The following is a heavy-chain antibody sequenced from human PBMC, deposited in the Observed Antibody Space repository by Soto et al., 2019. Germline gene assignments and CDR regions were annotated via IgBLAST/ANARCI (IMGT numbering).Heavy chain of an antibody. D-gene: IGHD2-8*01. J-gene: IGHJ5*02. Sequence: SETLSLTCTVSGDSISSSNYYWGWIRQPPGKGLEWIGCIYYSGSTNYNPSLKSRVTISVDTSKNQFSLKLSSVTAADTAVYYCVRNGVYCLDQWGQGTLVTVSS. CDR3: VRNGVYCLDQ. CDR2: IYYSGST. CDR1: GDSISSSNYY. V-gene: IGHV4-39*07.